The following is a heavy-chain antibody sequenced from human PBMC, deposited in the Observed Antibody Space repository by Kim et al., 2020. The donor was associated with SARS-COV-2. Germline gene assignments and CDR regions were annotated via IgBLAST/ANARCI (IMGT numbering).Heavy chain of an antibody. J-gene: IGHJ4*02. CDR1: GGSISSGGYY. Sequence: SETLSLTCTVSGGSISSGGYYWSWIRQHPGKGLEWIGYIYYSGSTYYNPSLKSRVTISVDTSKNQFSLKLSSVTAADTAVYYCARVLGGYSYGRIDYWGQGTLVTVSS. CDR2: IYYSGST. V-gene: IGHV4-31*03. CDR3: ARVLGGYSYGRIDY. D-gene: IGHD5-18*01.